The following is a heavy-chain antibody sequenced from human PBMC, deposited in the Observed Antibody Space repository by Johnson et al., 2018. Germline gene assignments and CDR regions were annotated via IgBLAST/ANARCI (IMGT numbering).Heavy chain of an antibody. CDR3: TRDRGVHDYGDLDAFDI. V-gene: IGHV3-49*05. J-gene: IGHJ3*02. D-gene: IGHD4-17*01. Sequence: VQLVESGGGLVKPGRSLRLSRTASGFTFGDYAMSWFRQAPGKGLEWVGFIRSKAYGGTTEYAASVKGRFTIPRDDSKSIAYLQMNSLKTEDTAVYYCTRDRGVHDYGDLDAFDIWGQGTMVTVSS. CDR2: IRSKAYGGTT. CDR1: GFTFGDYA.